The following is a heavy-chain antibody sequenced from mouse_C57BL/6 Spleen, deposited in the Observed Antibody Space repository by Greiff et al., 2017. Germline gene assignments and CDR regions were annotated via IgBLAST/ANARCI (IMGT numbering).Heavy chain of an antibody. V-gene: IGHV14-2*01. CDR1: GFNFKDYY. D-gene: IGHD1-1*01. CDR2: IDPEDGET. Sequence: EVKLMESGAELVKPGASVKLSCTASGFNFKDYYMHWVKQRPEQGLEWIGRIDPEDGETKYAPKFQGKATITADTSSNTAYLQLSSLTSEDTAVYYCARIYCYGSSYVAYWGQGTLVTVSA. CDR3: ARIYCYGSSYVAY. J-gene: IGHJ3*01.